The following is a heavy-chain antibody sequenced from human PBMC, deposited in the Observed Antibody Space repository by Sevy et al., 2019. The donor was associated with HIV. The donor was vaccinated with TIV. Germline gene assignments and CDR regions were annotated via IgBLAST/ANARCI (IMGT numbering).Heavy chain of an antibody. CDR2: IKQDGSEK. D-gene: IGHD1-26*01. CDR3: ARPRVGPHDEFDI. V-gene: IGHV3-7*03. Sequence: GGSLRLSCAASGFTCSSYWMSWVRQAPGKGLEWVANIKQDGSEKYYVDSVKGRFTISRDNAKNSLYLQMNSLRVEDTAVYYCARPRVGPHDEFDIWGQGTMVTVSS. CDR1: GFTCSSYW. J-gene: IGHJ3*02.